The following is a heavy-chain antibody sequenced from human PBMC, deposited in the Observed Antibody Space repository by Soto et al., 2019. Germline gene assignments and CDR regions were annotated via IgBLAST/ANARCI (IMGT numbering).Heavy chain of an antibody. CDR2: IYYSGST. Sequence: SETLSLTCTVSGGSISSYYWSWIRQPPGKGLEWIGYIYYSGSTNYNPSLKSRVTISVDTSKNQFSLKLSSVTAADTAVYYCARGNNWNYGAFWFDPWGQGTLLTISS. D-gene: IGHD1-7*01. V-gene: IGHV4-59*08. CDR3: ARGNNWNYGAFWFDP. CDR1: GGSISSYY. J-gene: IGHJ5*02.